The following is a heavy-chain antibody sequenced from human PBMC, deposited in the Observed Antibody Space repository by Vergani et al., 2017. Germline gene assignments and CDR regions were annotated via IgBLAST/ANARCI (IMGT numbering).Heavy chain of an antibody. J-gene: IGHJ4*02. CDR1: GGSISSSSYY. CDR3: ATSYSGSYTFDY. V-gene: IGHV4-61*02. D-gene: IGHD1-26*01. CDR2: IYTSGST. Sequence: QLQESGPGLVKPSGTLSLTCAVSGGSISSSSYYWSWIRQPAGKGLEWIGRIYTSGSTNYNPSLKSRVTISVDTSKNQFSLKLSSVTAADTAVYYCATSYSGSYTFDYWGQGTLVTVSS.